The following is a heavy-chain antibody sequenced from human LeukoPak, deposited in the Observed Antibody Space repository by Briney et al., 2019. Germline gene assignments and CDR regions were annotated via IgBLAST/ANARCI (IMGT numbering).Heavy chain of an antibody. CDR1: GGSISGYY. CDR2: MYYTGDA. V-gene: IGHV4-59*08. D-gene: IGHD3-22*01. J-gene: IGHJ4*02. Sequence: SETLSLTCTVSGGSISGYYWSWIRQPPGKGLEWIGYMYYTGDANYSPSLKGRVTTSVDTSKNQFSLKLSSVTAADTAVYYCARDSSGYYRIDYWGQGTLVTVSS. CDR3: ARDSSGYYRIDY.